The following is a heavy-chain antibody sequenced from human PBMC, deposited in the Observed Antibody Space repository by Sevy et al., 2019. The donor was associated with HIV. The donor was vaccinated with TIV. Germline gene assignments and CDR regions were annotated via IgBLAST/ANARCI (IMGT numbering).Heavy chain of an antibody. CDR3: TTEYYYDSSGYLTDY. V-gene: IGHV3-15*01. CDR1: GFTFSNAW. J-gene: IGHJ4*02. Sequence: GGSLRLSCAASGFTFSNAWMSWVRQAPGKGLEWVGRIKSKTDGGTRDYAAPVKGRFTISREDSKNTLYLQMNSLKTEDTAVYYCTTEYYYDSSGYLTDYWGQGTLVTVSS. CDR2: IKSKTDGGTR. D-gene: IGHD3-22*01.